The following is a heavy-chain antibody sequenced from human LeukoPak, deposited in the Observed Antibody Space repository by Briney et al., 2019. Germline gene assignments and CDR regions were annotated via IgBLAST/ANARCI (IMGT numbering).Heavy chain of an antibody. Sequence: PSETLSLICTVSGYSISSGYYWGWIRQPPGKGLEWIGSFYHSGSTYYNPSLKSRVIISVDTSENQFSLKLSSVTAADTAVYYCARGRFPYYMDVWGKGTTVTVSS. V-gene: IGHV4-38-2*02. CDR2: FYHSGST. CDR1: GYSISSGYY. CDR3: ARGRFPYYMDV. D-gene: IGHD3-3*01. J-gene: IGHJ6*03.